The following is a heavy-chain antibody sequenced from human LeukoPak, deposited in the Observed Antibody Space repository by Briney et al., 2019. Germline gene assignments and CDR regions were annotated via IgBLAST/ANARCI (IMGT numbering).Heavy chain of an antibody. Sequence: ASVKVSCKASGYTFTGYYMNWVRQAPGQGLEWMGWINPNSGGTNYAQKFQGRVTMTTDTSISTAYMELSGLRSDDTAVYYCASRSYDSSGYSYYYYYYGVDVWGQGTTVTVSS. D-gene: IGHD3-22*01. CDR2: INPNSGGT. V-gene: IGHV1-2*02. J-gene: IGHJ6*02. CDR1: GYTFTGYY. CDR3: ASRSYDSSGYSYYYYYYGVDV.